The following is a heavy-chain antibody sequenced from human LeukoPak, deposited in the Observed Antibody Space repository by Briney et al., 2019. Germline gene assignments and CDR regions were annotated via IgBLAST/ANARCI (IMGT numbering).Heavy chain of an antibody. CDR1: GFTFSTYN. V-gene: IGHV3-21*01. CDR3: ARVSESQEYYLDY. CDR2: ISSSSSYI. J-gene: IGHJ4*02. D-gene: IGHD2/OR15-2a*01. Sequence: GGSLRLSCAASGFTFSTYNMNWVRRAPGKGLEWVSSISSSSSYIYYADSVKGRFTISRDNAKNSLYLQMNSLRAEDTAVYYCARVSESQEYYLDYWGQGTLVTVSS.